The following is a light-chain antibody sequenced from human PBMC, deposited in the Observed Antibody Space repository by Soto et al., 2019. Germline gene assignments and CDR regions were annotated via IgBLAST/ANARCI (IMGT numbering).Light chain of an antibody. CDR1: QDISNY. J-gene: IGKJ3*01. V-gene: IGKV1-33*01. CDR2: DAS. Sequence: DIQMTQSPSSLSASVGDRVTITCQASQDISNYLNWYQQKPGKAPKLLIYDASNLERGVTSRFSGSGSGTDFTFTIRSLQPEDIATYYCQQYDNRLFFTFGPGTKVYIK. CDR3: QQYDNRLFFT.